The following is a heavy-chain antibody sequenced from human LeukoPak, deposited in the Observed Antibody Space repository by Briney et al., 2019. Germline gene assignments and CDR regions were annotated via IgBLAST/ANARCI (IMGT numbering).Heavy chain of an antibody. CDR2: IYYSGST. D-gene: IGHD3-10*01. V-gene: IGHV4-59*08. CDR1: GGSISSYY. J-gene: IGHJ3*02. Sequence: PSETLSLTCTVSGGSISSYYWSWIRQPPGKGLEWIGYIYYSGSTNYNPSLKGRVTISVDTSKNQFSLKLSSVTAADTAVYYCARHFGDKGAFDIWGQGTMVTVSS. CDR3: ARHFGDKGAFDI.